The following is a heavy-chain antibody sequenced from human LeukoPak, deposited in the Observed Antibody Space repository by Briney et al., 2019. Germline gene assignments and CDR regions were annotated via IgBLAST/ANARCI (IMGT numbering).Heavy chain of an antibody. J-gene: IGHJ4*02. CDR2: ISSNGGST. CDR3: ARPRDFWSGYYLDY. CDR1: GFTFSSYA. Sequence: PGGSLRLSCAASGFTFSSYAMHWVRQAPGKGLAYVSAISSNGGSTYYANSVKGRFTISRDNSKNTLYLQMGSLRAEDMAVYYCARPRDFWSGYYLDYWGQGTLVTVSS. D-gene: IGHD3-3*01. V-gene: IGHV3-64*01.